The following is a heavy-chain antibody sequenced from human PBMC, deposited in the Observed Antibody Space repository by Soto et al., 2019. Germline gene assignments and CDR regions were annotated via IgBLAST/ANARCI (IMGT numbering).Heavy chain of an antibody. D-gene: IGHD6-13*01. CDR3: AKDRDGAAAGPTKAYGIDV. CDR1: GFTFSSYA. Sequence: EVQLLESGGGLVQPGGSLRLSCAASGFTFSSYAMSWVRQAPGKGLEWVSVISGSGDSTYYADSVRGRFTISRDNSKNTLYLRLTSLRAEATAVYYCAKDRDGAAAGPTKAYGIDVWGQGTTVTVSS. J-gene: IGHJ6*02. CDR2: ISGSGDST. V-gene: IGHV3-23*01.